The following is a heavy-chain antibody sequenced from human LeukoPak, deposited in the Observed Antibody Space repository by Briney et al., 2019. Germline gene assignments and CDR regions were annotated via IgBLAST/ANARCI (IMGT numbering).Heavy chain of an antibody. Sequence: GGSLRLSCAASGFTFDDYAMHWVRQVPGKGLEWVSLISGDGGSTYYADSVKGRFTISRDNSKNTLYLQMNSLRTEDTALYYCATDIFQNSGYYFDYWGQGTLVTVSS. CDR1: GFTFDDYA. V-gene: IGHV3-43*02. D-gene: IGHD3-22*01. CDR3: ATDIFQNSGYYFDY. CDR2: ISGDGGST. J-gene: IGHJ4*02.